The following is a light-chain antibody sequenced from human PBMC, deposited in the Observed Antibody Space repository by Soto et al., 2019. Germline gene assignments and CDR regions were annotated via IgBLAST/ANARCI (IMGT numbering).Light chain of an antibody. V-gene: IGKV3-11*01. CDR1: QSVSSY. CDR2: DAS. J-gene: IGKJ4*01. Sequence: EIVFTQSPSTLSLSPGERATLSCRASQSVSSYLAWYQQKPGQAPRLLIYDASNRATGIPARFNGSGSGTDFTLTISSLEPEDFAVYYCQQRSNWPLTFGGGTKVDIK. CDR3: QQRSNWPLT.